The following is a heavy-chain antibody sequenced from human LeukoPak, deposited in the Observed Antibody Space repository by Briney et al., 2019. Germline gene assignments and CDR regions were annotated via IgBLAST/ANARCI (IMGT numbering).Heavy chain of an antibody. CDR3: ARDDSGWYGDGIDY. D-gene: IGHD6-19*01. CDR1: GGTFSSYA. CDR2: INPNSGGT. Sequence: ASVKVSCKASGGTFSSYAISWVRQAPGQGLEWMGWINPNSGGTNYAQKFQGRVTMTRDTSISTAYMELSRLRSDDTAVYYCARDDSGWYGDGIDYWGQGTLVTVSS. J-gene: IGHJ4*02. V-gene: IGHV1-2*02.